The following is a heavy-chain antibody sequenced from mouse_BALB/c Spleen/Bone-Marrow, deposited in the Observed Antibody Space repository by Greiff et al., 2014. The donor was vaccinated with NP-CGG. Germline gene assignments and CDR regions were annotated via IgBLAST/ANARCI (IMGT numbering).Heavy chain of an antibody. Sequence: EVQLVESGGGLVQPGGSRKLSCAASGFTFSSFGMHWVRQAPEKGLEWVAYISRGSRTIYYADTVKGRFTISRDNPKNTLFLQMTSLRSEDTAMYYCASDYDYFDYWGQGTTLTVSS. CDR1: GFTFSSFG. V-gene: IGHV5-17*02. D-gene: IGHD2-4*01. J-gene: IGHJ2*01. CDR2: ISRGSRTI. CDR3: ASDYDYFDY.